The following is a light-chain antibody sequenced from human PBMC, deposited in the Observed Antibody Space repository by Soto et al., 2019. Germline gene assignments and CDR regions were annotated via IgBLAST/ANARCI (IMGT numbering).Light chain of an antibody. J-gene: IGLJ3*02. CDR1: SSNIGSYT. CDR3: AAWDDSLIGPV. V-gene: IGLV1-44*01. Sequence: QAVVTQPPSASGTPGQRVTISCSGSSSNIGSYTVNWYQHLPGTAPKLLIYSNNQRPSGVPDRFSGSKSGTSASLAISGLQSEDEADYYCAAWDDSLIGPVFGGGTKLTVL. CDR2: SNN.